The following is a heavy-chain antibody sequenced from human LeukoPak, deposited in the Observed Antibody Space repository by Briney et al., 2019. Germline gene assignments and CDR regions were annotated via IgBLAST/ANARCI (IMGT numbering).Heavy chain of an antibody. J-gene: IGHJ3*02. D-gene: IGHD4-17*01. Sequence: SETLSLTCTVSGCSISSGYYWGWIRQPPGKGLEWMGTIYHSGSTYYNPSLKSRVTISVDTSKNQFSLKLSSVTAADTAVYYCAKTVTVTTSAFDIWGQGTMVTVSS. CDR2: IYHSGST. V-gene: IGHV4-38-2*02. CDR3: AKTVTVTTSAFDI. CDR1: GCSISSGYY.